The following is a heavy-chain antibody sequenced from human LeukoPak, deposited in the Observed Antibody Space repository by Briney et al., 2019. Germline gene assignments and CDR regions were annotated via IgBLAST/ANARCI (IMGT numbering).Heavy chain of an antibody. CDR2: INVGNGNT. CDR1: GYTFTSYA. V-gene: IGHV1-3*01. CDR3: ARDTGYAFDI. J-gene: IGHJ3*02. Sequence: ASVKVSCKASGYTFTSYAMHWVRQAPGQRLEWMGWINVGNGNTKYSQKFQGRVTITRDTSASTAYMELSSLRSEDTAVYYCARDTGYAFDIWGQGTMVTVSS. D-gene: IGHD3-10*01.